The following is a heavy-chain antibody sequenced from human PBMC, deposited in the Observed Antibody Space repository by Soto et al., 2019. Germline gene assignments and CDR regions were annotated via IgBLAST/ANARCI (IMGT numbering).Heavy chain of an antibody. V-gene: IGHV1-18*01. J-gene: IGHJ5*02. CDR2: IATYNSNK. CDR1: GDTFTNFG. CDR3: ARVLRGVVNWFDP. D-gene: IGHD3-10*01. Sequence: HLVQSGPEVKKPGASVTVSCKTSGDTFTNFGLSWVRQAPGQGLAWMGWIATYNSNKNYAQKFQGSLTLTTDTSTSTGYMELKSLEYDDTAVYYCARVLRGVVNWFDPWGQGTLVTVSS.